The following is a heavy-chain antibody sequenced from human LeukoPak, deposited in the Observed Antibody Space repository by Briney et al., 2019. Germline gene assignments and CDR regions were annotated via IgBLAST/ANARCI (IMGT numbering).Heavy chain of an antibody. CDR2: ISSTSTV. CDR1: GFTFSDYY. D-gene: IGHD3-16*01. V-gene: IGHV3-11*04. Sequence: GGSLRLSCAASGFTFSDYYMSWIRQAPGRGLEWVSYISSTSTVYYADSVKGRFTISRDNAKNSLYLQMNSLRAGDTAVYYCAREPLLGEINVQQAQPNWGQGTLVTVSS. J-gene: IGHJ4*02. CDR3: AREPLLGEINVQQAQPN.